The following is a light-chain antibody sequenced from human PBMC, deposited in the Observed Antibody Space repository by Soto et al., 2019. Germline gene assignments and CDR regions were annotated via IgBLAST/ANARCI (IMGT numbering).Light chain of an antibody. J-gene: IGLJ1*01. CDR3: CSYASSSTYYV. Sequence: QSALTQPASVSGSPGQSITISCTGASSDAGNYNLVSWYQQHPGKAPKLMIYEGSKRPSGVSHRFSAYKSGNTASLTISGLQAEDEADYYCCSYASSSTYYVCGTGTKVTVL. CDR1: SSDAGNYNL. CDR2: EGS. V-gene: IGLV2-23*01.